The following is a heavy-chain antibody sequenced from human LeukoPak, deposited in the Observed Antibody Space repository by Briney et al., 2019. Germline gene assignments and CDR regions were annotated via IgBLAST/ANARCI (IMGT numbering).Heavy chain of an antibody. V-gene: IGHV3-21*01. D-gene: IGHD2-2*01. CDR1: GFTFSSYS. Sequence: PEGSLRLSCAASGFTFSSYSMNWVRQAPGKGLEWVSSISSSSSYIYYADSVKGRFTISRDNAKNSLSLQMNSLRAEDTAVYYCARDQGYCTSASCRGDAFDVWGQGSMVSVSS. J-gene: IGHJ3*01. CDR2: ISSSSSYI. CDR3: ARDQGYCTSASCRGDAFDV.